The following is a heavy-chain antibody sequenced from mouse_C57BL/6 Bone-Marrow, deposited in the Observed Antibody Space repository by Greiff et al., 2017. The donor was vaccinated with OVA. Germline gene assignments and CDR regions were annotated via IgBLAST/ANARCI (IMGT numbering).Heavy chain of an antibody. Sequence: QVHVKQSGAELVRPGASVTLSCKASGYTFTDYEMHWVKQTPVHGLEWIGAIDPETGGTAYNQKFKGKAILTADKSSSTAYMELRSLTSEDSAVYYCTRDKDYGSRGDYWGQGTTLTVSS. CDR3: TRDKDYGSRGDY. D-gene: IGHD1-1*01. CDR1: GYTFTDYE. J-gene: IGHJ2*01. CDR2: IDPETGGT. V-gene: IGHV1-15*01.